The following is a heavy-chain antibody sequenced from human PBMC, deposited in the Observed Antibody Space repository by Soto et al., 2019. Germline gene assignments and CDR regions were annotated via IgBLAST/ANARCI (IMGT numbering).Heavy chain of an antibody. CDR3: ARESYDSSGYDY. CDR1: GGSFSGYY. Sequence: PSETLSLTCAVYGGSFSGYYWSWIRQPPGKGLEWIGEINHSGSTNYNPSLKSRVTISVDTSKNQFSLKLSSVTAADTAVYYCARESYDSSGYDYWGQGTLGTVSS. CDR2: INHSGST. D-gene: IGHD3-22*01. V-gene: IGHV4-34*01. J-gene: IGHJ4*02.